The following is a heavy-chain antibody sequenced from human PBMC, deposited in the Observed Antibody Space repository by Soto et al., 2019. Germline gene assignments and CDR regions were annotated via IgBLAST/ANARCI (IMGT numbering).Heavy chain of an antibody. D-gene: IGHD2-15*01. CDR2: IYYDEST. J-gene: IGHJ4*02. CDR3: GKVLIGATRHTDVDS. CDR1: GVSLNSGHYY. Sequence: QVQLQESGPGLLKPLETLSLTCTVSGVSLNSGHYYWVWIRQSPGKGLAWIASIYYDESTYYNPSLKSRVTISTDKPKNQFSLTLKSVTAADTAVYYCGKVLIGATRHTDVDSWGRGALVTVSS. V-gene: IGHV4-39*01.